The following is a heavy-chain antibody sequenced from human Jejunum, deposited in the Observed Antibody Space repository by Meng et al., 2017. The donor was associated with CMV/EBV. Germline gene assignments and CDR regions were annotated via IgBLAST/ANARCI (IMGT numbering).Heavy chain of an antibody. D-gene: IGHD2/OR15-2a*01. CDR2: RYYRETA. CDR1: GGSITSYY. Sequence: SGGSITSYYVSGIRQPPGKGLEWIGYRYYRETAYYSPSLRSRVTISADTTTNQFSLRLTSVTPADAAVYFCATTLYPKPFLNHFDPWGQGTLVTVSS. J-gene: IGHJ5*02. CDR3: ATTLYPKPFLNHFDP. V-gene: IGHV4-59*01.